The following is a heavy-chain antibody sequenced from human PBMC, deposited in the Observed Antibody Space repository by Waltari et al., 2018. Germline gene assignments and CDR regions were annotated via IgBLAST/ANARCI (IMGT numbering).Heavy chain of an antibody. D-gene: IGHD6-19*01. J-gene: IGHJ5*02. CDR1: GGSFSGYY. CDR3: ARGTSGWYGLAGWFDP. CDR2: INHSGST. V-gene: IGHV4-34*01. Sequence: QVQLQQWGAGLLKPSETLSLTCAVYGGSFSGYYWSLIRQPPGKGLEWIGEINHSGSTNYNPSLKSRVTISVDTSKNQFSLKLSAVTAADTAVYYCARGTSGWYGLAGWFDPWGQGTLVTVSS.